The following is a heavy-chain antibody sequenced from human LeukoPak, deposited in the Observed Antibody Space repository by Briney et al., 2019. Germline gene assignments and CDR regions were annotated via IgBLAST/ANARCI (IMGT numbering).Heavy chain of an antibody. CDR2: IWYDGSNK. CDR1: GFTFSSYG. V-gene: IGHV3-33*01. J-gene: IGHJ4*02. CDR3: ARAYYYDSSGYPLLGY. D-gene: IGHD3-22*01. Sequence: PGGSLRLSCAASGFTFSSYGMHWVRQAPGKGLEWVAVIWYDGSNKYYADSVKGRFTISRDNPKNTLYLQMNSLRAEDTAVYYCARAYYYDSSGYPLLGYWGQGTLVTVSS.